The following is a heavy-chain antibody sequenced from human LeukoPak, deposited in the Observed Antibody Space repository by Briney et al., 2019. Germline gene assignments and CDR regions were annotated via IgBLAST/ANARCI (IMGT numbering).Heavy chain of an antibody. D-gene: IGHD2-15*01. CDR1: GFTFSSYA. Sequence: GGSLRLSCAASGFTFSSYAMSWVRQAPGKGLEWASAISGSGGSTYYADSVKGRFTISRDNSKNTLYLQMNSLRAEDTAVYYCAVDDVVVAVIYDAFDIWGQGTMVTVSS. CDR2: ISGSGGST. V-gene: IGHV3-23*01. CDR3: AVDDVVVAVIYDAFDI. J-gene: IGHJ3*02.